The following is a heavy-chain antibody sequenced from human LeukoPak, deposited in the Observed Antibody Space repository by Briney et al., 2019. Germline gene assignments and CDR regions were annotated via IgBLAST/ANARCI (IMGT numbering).Heavy chain of an antibody. V-gene: IGHV1-46*01. CDR1: GSTFTGYY. CDR2: INPSGGST. J-gene: IGHJ6*03. D-gene: IGHD2-2*01. CDR3: ARDSLDCSSTSCYGYYYYYYMDV. Sequence: GASVKVSCKASGSTFTGYYMHWVRQAPGQGLEWMGIINPSGGSTSYAQKFQGRVTMTRDMSTSTVYMELSSLRSEDTAVYYCARDSLDCSSTSCYGYYYYYYMDVWGKGTTVTVSS.